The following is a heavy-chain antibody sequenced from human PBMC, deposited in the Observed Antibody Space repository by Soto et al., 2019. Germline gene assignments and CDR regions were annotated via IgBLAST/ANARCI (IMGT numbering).Heavy chain of an antibody. Sequence: ASVKVSCKASGGAFSSYAISWVGPAPAKGLVWMGGIIPIVGTANYAQKLQGRVTISADESTSTVYMELSSLRSEDTAVYYCATGSLYYGGDYWGQGTLVTVSS. CDR1: GGAFSSYA. CDR3: ATGSLYYGGDY. V-gene: IGHV1-69*13. D-gene: IGHD4-17*01. CDR2: IIPIVGTA. J-gene: IGHJ4*03.